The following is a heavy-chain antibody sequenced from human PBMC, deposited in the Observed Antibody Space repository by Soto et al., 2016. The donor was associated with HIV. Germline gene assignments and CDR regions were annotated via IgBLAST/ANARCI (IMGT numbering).Heavy chain of an antibody. Sequence: EVQLVESGGGLVQSGGSLRLSCAASGFTFSSFGMNWVRQTPGKGLEWVSYVSGSSDTIYYADSVKGRFTISRDNAKNSLYLQMNSLRAEDTAVYYCARDLSGYYYYNWFDPGAREPWSPSPQ. CDR3: ARDLSGYYYYNWFDP. D-gene: IGHD3-22*01. V-gene: IGHV3-48*04. CDR2: VSGSSDTI. J-gene: IGHJ5*02. CDR1: GFTFSSFG.